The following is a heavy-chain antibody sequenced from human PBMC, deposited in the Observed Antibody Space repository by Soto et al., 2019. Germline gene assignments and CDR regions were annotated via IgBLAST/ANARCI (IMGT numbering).Heavy chain of an antibody. CDR1: GFSLSNAKVA. CDR3: ARLLDPLYYYDNTVDSRDY. Sequence: QVTLKESGPVLVKPTETLTLTCTVSGFSLSNAKVAVSWIRQPPGKALEWLAHIFSNDEKAYNTSLRSRLTISKDTSISQVVLIMTNMDPVDTATYYCARLLDPLYYYDNTVDSRDYWGQGTLVTVSS. V-gene: IGHV2-26*01. CDR2: IFSNDEK. D-gene: IGHD3-22*01. J-gene: IGHJ4*02.